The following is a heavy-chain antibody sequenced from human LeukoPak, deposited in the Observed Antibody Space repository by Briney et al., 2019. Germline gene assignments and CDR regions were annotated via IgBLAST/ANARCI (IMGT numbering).Heavy chain of an antibody. CDR3: ARPTTVTTISADAFDI. Sequence: GGSLRLSCAASGFTFDSYAMSWVRQAPGKGLEWVSAISSSGDTTYYADSVKGRFTISRDNSKNTLFLQMNGLRAEDTAVYYCARPTTVTTISADAFDIWGQGTMVTVSS. V-gene: IGHV3-23*01. D-gene: IGHD4-17*01. J-gene: IGHJ3*02. CDR2: ISSSGDTT. CDR1: GFTFDSYA.